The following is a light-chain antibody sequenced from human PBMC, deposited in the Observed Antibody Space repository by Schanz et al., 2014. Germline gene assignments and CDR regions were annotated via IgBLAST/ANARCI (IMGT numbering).Light chain of an antibody. J-gene: IGKJ4*01. V-gene: IGKV4-1*01. CDR3: QQYSSTPFA. Sequence: DIVMTQSPDSLAVSLGERATINCKSSQSILYSSNNKNYLAWYQQKPGQPPKLLIYWASTRESGVPDRFSGSGSGTDFTLTINSLQAEDVAVYYCQQYSSTPFAFGGGTRVEIK. CDR1: QSILYSSNNKNY. CDR2: WAS.